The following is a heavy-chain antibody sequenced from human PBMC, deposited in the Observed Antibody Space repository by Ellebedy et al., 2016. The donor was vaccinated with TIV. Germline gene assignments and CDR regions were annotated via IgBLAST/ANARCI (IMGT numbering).Heavy chain of an antibody. CDR2: IIPIFGTA. D-gene: IGHD2-2*02. V-gene: IGHV1-69*13. CDR1: GGTFSSYA. CDR3: ARDRCSSTSCYTQHAEYFQH. Sequence: SVKVSXKASGGTFSSYAISWVRQAPGQGLEWMGGIIPIFGTANYAQKFQGRVTITADESTSTAYMELSSLRSEDTAVYYCARDRCSSTSCYTQHAEYFQHWGQGTLVTVSS. J-gene: IGHJ1*01.